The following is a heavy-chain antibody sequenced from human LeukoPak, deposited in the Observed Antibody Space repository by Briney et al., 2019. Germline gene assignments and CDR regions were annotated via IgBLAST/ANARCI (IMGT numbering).Heavy chain of an antibody. CDR1: GYTLTELS. CDR2: FDPEDGET. D-gene: IGHD2-21*01. Sequence: ASVKVPCKVSGYTLTELSMHWVRQAPGKGLEWMGGFDPEDGETIYAQKFQGRVTMTEDTSTDTAYMELSSLRSEDTAVYYCATSLIHGYYFDYWGQGTLVTVSS. J-gene: IGHJ4*02. CDR3: ATSLIHGYYFDY. V-gene: IGHV1-24*01.